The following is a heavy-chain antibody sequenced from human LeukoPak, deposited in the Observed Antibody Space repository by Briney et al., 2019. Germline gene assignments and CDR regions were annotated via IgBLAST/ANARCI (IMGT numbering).Heavy chain of an antibody. CDR2: IYPGDSDT. D-gene: IGHD3-9*01. V-gene: IGHV5-51*01. J-gene: IGHJ4*02. CDR3: ARTYYDILTGSIDY. Sequence: GESLKISCKGSGYSFTSYWIGWVRQLPGKGPEWLGIIYPGDSDTRYSPSFQGQVTISAEKSISTAYLQWSSLKASDTAMYYCARTYYDILTGSIDYWGQGTLVTVSS. CDR1: GYSFTSYW.